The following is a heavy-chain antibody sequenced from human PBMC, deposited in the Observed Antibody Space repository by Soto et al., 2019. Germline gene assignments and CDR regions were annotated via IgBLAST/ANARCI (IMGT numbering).Heavy chain of an antibody. CDR3: ASGIAVAGNVDY. CDR2: INPSGGST. CDR1: GYTFTSYY. J-gene: IGHJ4*02. Sequence: QVQLVQSGAEVKKPGASVKVSCKASGYTFTSYYMHWVRQAPGQGLEWMGIINPSGGSTSYAQKCEGRVAMTRDTSPSTGDMERSSLGSEDTAVYYCASGIAVAGNVDYWGQGTLVTVSS. D-gene: IGHD6-19*01. V-gene: IGHV1-46*03.